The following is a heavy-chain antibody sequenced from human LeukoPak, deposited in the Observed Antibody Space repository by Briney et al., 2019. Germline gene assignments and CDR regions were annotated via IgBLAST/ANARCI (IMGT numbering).Heavy chain of an antibody. J-gene: IGHJ4*02. CDR3: ARPMIEAELDY. CDR2: ISAYNGNT. Sequence: ASMKVSCKASRDTFAGYYVHWVRQAPGQGLEWMGWISAYNGNTNYAQKLQGRVTMTTDTSTSTAYMELRSLRSDDTAVYYCARPMIEAELDYWGQGTLVTVSS. V-gene: IGHV1-18*04. D-gene: IGHD3-22*01. CDR1: RDTFAGYY.